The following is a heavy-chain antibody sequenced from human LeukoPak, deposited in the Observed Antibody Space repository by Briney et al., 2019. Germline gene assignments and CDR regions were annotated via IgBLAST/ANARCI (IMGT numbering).Heavy chain of an antibody. Sequence: PGRSLRLSCAASGFTFSSYAMHWVRQAPGKGLEWVAVISYDGSNKYYADSVKGRFTISRDNSKNTLYLQMNSLRAEDTAVYYCARESMVRGVWCFDLWGRGTLVTVSS. D-gene: IGHD3-10*01. CDR2: ISYDGSNK. V-gene: IGHV3-30*04. CDR3: ARESMVRGVWCFDL. CDR1: GFTFSSYA. J-gene: IGHJ2*01.